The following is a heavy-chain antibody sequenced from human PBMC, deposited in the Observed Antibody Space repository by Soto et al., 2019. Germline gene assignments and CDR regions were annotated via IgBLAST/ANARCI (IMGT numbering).Heavy chain of an antibody. D-gene: IGHD3-22*01. CDR1: GCSINSGDYS. CDR2: IYHTGTT. J-gene: IGHJ6*01. V-gene: IGHV4-30-2*01. CDR3: ARGLIYYGRSGDTWFASSGQGRLVFV. Sequence: SETLSLTCTVSGCSINSGDYSWSLIRQAPGKGLEWIGYIYHTGTTYYNMSLKSRVTISVDRSKNQFSLKLSSVTAADTAVYYCARGLIYYGRSGDTWFASSGQGRLVFVW.